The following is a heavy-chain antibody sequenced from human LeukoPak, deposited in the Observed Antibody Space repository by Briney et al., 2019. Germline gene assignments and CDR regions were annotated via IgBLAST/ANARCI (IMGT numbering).Heavy chain of an antibody. CDR2: IGTAGDT. Sequence: PGGSLRLSCAASGFTFSSYDMHWVRQATGKGLEWVSAIGTAGDTYYPGSVKGRFTISRENAKNSLYLQMNSLRAGDTAVYYCARGLGIDAFDIWGQGTMVTVSS. CDR3: ARGLGIDAFDI. CDR1: GFTFSSYD. V-gene: IGHV3-13*01. J-gene: IGHJ3*02. D-gene: IGHD7-27*01.